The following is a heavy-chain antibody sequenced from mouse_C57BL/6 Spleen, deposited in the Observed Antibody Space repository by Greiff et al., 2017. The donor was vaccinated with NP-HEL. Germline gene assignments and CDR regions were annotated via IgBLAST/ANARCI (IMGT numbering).Heavy chain of an antibody. CDR1: GYTFTSYW. J-gene: IGHJ1*03. CDR3: ARRHGSRYFEG. CDR2: IDPSDSYT. Sequence: QVQLQQPGAELVMPGASVKLSCKASGYTFTSYWMHWVKQRPGQGLEWIGEIDPSDSYTNYNQKFKGKSTLTVDKSSSTAYMQLSSLTSEDSAVYYGARRHGSRYFEGWGTGATVTVSS. V-gene: IGHV1-69*01. D-gene: IGHD1-1*01.